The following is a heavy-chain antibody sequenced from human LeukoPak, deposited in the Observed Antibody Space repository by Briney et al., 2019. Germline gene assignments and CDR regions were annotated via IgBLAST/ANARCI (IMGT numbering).Heavy chain of an antibody. Sequence: ASVKVSCKTSGYTFSDYYMHWVRQAPGQGLEWMGWINPNNGRTSYAQKFQGRVSMTRDTSISTAYMELSSLRSDDTAVYYCARGTVTPPTPDYWGQGTLVTVSS. CDR3: ARGTVTPPTPDY. V-gene: IGHV1-2*02. CDR2: INPNNGRT. CDR1: GYTFSDYY. J-gene: IGHJ4*02. D-gene: IGHD4-17*01.